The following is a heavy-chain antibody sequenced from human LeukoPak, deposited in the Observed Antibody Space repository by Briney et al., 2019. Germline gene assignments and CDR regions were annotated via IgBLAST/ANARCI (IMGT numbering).Heavy chain of an antibody. Sequence: GGSLRLSCAASGFTFSNYWMSWVRQAPGKGLDWVANIKQDGSEEYYVDSVKGRFTISRDNAKNSLYLQMNSLRAEDTAVFYCARTVASNWFDPWGQRTLVTVSS. V-gene: IGHV3-7*01. D-gene: IGHD4-23*01. CDR1: GFTFSNYW. CDR2: IKQDGSEE. J-gene: IGHJ5*02. CDR3: ARTVASNWFDP.